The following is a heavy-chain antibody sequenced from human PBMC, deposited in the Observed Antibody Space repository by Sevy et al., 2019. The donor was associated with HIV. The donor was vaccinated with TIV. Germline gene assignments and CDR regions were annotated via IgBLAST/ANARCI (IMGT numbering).Heavy chain of an antibody. V-gene: IGHV1-24*01. D-gene: IGHD3-3*01. J-gene: IGHJ4*02. CDR1: GYTLTELS. CDR3: ATFRPTYTIGGFWSGQEFDY. Sequence: ASVKVSCKVSGYTLTELSMHWVRQAPGKGLEWMGGFDPEDGETIYAQKFQGRVTMTEDTSTDTAYMELSSLRSEDTAVYYCATFRPTYTIGGFWSGQEFDYWGQGTLVTVSS. CDR2: FDPEDGET.